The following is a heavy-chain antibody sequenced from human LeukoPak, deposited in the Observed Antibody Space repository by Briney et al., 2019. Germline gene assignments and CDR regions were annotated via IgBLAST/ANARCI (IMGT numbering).Heavy chain of an antibody. Sequence: SETLSLTCAVYGGSFSGYYWSWIRQPPGKGLEWIGEINHSGSTNYNPSLKSRVTISVDTSKNQLSLKLSSVTAADTAVYYCARGTPPYYYDSSGYRALGAFDIWGQGTMVTVSS. J-gene: IGHJ3*02. CDR3: ARGTPPYYYDSSGYRALGAFDI. D-gene: IGHD3-22*01. CDR1: GGSFSGYY. V-gene: IGHV4-34*01. CDR2: INHSGST.